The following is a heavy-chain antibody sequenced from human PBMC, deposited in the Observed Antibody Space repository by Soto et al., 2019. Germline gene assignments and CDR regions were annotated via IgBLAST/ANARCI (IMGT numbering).Heavy chain of an antibody. CDR1: GFTFSNAW. CDR3: TTDAAYYYGSSCYYTFDY. D-gene: IGHD3-22*01. V-gene: IGHV3-15*01. Sequence: PGGSLRLSCAASGFTFSNAWMSWVRQAPGKGLEWVGRIKSKTDGGTTDYAAPVKGRFTISRDASKNTLYLQMNSLKTEDTAVYYCTTDAAYYYGSSCYYTFDYWGQGTLVTVSS. CDR2: IKSKTDGGTT. J-gene: IGHJ4*02.